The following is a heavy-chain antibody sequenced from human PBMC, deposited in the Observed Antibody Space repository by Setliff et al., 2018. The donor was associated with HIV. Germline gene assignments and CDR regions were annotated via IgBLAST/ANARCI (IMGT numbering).Heavy chain of an antibody. D-gene: IGHD2-21*02. J-gene: IGHJ6*02. CDR1: SGYMSGHF. CDR3: ARALCGGDCYYYYYGMDV. Sequence: SETLSLTCTVSSGYMSGHFWTWVRQTPGEGLEWIGNIYRGETTNYNPSLKSRATISVDTSKNQFSLKLSSVTAADTAVYYCARALCGGDCYYYYYGMDVWGQGTTVTVSS. V-gene: IGHV4-59*11. CDR2: IYRGETT.